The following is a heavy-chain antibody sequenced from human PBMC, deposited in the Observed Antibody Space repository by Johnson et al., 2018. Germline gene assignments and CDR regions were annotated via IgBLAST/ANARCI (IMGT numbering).Heavy chain of an antibody. V-gene: IGHV3-30-3*01. Sequence: QVQLVQSGGGVVQPGRSLRLSCAASGFTFSSYALHWVRQAPGKGLEWVAVISYDGSNKYYADSVKGRFTIPRDNSTNTLYLHMNSLRAEDTAVYYCARRWLGDAFDIWCQGTMVTVSS. CDR2: ISYDGSNK. D-gene: IGHD5-24*01. CDR1: GFTFSSYA. CDR3: ARRWLGDAFDI. J-gene: IGHJ3*02.